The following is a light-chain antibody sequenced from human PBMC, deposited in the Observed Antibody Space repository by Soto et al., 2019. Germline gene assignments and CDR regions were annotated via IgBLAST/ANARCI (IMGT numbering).Light chain of an antibody. J-gene: IGKJ4*01. CDR3: QQYDISPFT. CDR2: GAS. V-gene: IGKV3-20*01. CDR1: QTVSNNY. Sequence: EIVLTQSPGTLSLSPGERATLSCRASQTVSNNYLAWYQQKPGQAPRLLFYGASSRATGIPDRFSGSGSGTYFSLTISRLETEEFAVYYWQQYDISPFTFGRGTKVEIK.